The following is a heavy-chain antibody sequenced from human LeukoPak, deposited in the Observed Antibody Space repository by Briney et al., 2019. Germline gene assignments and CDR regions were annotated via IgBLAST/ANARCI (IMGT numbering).Heavy chain of an antibody. J-gene: IGHJ4*02. CDR1: GFTFSDYD. CDR3: ARVAKERVGGVYYFDY. CDR2: IGTVGDT. V-gene: IGHV3-13*01. Sequence: HTGGSLRLSCAASGFTFSDYDMHWVRQATGKGLEWVSAIGTVGDTYYTGSVKGRFTISRENAKNSLYLQMNSLRAGDTAVYYCARVAKERVGGVYYFDYWGQGTLVTVSS. D-gene: IGHD1-1*01.